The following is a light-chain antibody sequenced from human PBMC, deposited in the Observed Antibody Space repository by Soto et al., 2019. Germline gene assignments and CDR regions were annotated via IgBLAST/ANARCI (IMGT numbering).Light chain of an antibody. J-gene: IGKJ1*01. CDR1: QSVSSNY. CDR3: QQYGSSPT. V-gene: IGKV3-20*01. Sequence: EIVLTQSPGTLSLSPGERATLSCRASQSVSSNYLTWYQQKPGQAPMLLIYAASSRATGIPDRFSGSGSGTDFTLTISRLVPEDFAVYCCQQYGSSPTFGQGTTVEI. CDR2: AAS.